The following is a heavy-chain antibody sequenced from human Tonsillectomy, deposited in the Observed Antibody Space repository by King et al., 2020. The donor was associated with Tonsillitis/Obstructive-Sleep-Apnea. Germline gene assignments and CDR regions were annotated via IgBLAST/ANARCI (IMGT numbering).Heavy chain of an antibody. CDR3: ARENRDIVATIKFDY. J-gene: IGHJ4*02. V-gene: IGHV1-18*01. D-gene: IGHD5-12*01. CDR1: GYTFTSYG. Sequence: QLVQSGAEVKKPGASVKVSCKTSGYTFTSYGINWVRQAPGQGLEWMGWVSAYNGDTNYEQKLQGRVTMTTDKSTSTAYMELRSLRSDETAVYYCARENRDIVATIKFDYWGQGTLVTVSS. CDR2: VSAYNGDT.